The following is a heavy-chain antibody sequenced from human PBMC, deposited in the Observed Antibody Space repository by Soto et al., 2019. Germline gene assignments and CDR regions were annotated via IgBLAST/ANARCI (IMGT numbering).Heavy chain of an antibody. J-gene: IGHJ6*02. CDR1: GGTFSGYA. CDR3: ASTSGYYLGTYYYYGMDV. CDR2: IIPIFGTA. Sequence: ASVKVSCKAAGGTFSGYANSWVRQAPGQGLEWMGGIIPIFGTANYAQKFQGRVTITADESTSTAYMELSSLRSEDTAVYYCASTSGYYLGTYYYYGMDVWGQGTTVTVSS. V-gene: IGHV1-69*13. D-gene: IGHD3-22*01.